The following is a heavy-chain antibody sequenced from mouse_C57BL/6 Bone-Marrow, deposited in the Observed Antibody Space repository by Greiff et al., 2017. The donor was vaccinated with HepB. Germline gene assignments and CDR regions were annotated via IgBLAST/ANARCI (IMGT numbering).Heavy chain of an antibody. CDR1: GFTFSDYY. Sequence: EVKVVESGGGLVQPGGSLKLSCAASGFTFSDYYMYWVRQTPEKRLEWVAYISNGGGSTYYPDTVKGRFTISRDNAKNTLYLQMSRLKSEDTAMYYCARDDGQLRLRVYAMDYWGQGTSVTVSS. CDR2: ISNGGGST. CDR3: ARDDGQLRLRVYAMDY. J-gene: IGHJ4*01. D-gene: IGHD3-2*02. V-gene: IGHV5-12*01.